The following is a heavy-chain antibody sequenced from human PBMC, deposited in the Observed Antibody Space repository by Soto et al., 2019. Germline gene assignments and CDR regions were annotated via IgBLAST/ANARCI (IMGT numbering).Heavy chain of an antibody. Sequence: GGSLRLSCAASGFTFSNYAMHWVRQAPGKGLEWVAVISYDGSNKYYADSVKGRFTISRDNSKNTVYLQMNSLRAEDTAVYYCARGGLRYFDWLSTDYWGQGTLVTVSS. V-gene: IGHV3-30-3*01. CDR1: GFTFSNYA. D-gene: IGHD3-9*01. J-gene: IGHJ4*02. CDR2: ISYDGSNK. CDR3: ARGGLRYFDWLSTDY.